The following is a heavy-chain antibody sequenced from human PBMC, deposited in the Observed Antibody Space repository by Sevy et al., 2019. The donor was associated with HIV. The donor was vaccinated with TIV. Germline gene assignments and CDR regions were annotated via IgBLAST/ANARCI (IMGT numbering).Heavy chain of an antibody. Sequence: GGSLRLSCAASGFTFSSYSMNWVRQAPGKGLEWVSSISSSSSYIYYADSVKGRFTISRDNAKNSLYLQMNSLGAEDTAVYYCARSAVARTASRGFDYWGQGTLVTVSS. CDR2: ISSSSSYI. D-gene: IGHD5-18*01. V-gene: IGHV3-21*01. J-gene: IGHJ4*02. CDR3: ARSAVARTASRGFDY. CDR1: GFTFSSYS.